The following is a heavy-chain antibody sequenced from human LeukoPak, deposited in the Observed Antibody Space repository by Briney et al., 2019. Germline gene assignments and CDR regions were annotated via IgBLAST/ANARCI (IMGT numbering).Heavy chain of an antibody. V-gene: IGHV3-15*07. CDR3: STHPTSGF. Sequence: PRGSLRLSCAASFSTFNKAWMNWVRQAPGKGLEWVGRIKSRTDGGTTDYAAAVKGRFTISRDDSENTAYLQMNSLKIEDTAVYYCSTHPTSGFWGQGTLVTVSS. D-gene: IGHD2-15*01. J-gene: IGHJ4*02. CDR1: FSTFNKAW. CDR2: IKSRTDGGTT.